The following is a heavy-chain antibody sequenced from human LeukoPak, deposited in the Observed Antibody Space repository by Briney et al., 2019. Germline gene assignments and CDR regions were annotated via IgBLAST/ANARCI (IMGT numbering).Heavy chain of an antibody. J-gene: IGHJ4*02. CDR1: GFTFDDYA. CDR2: ISWNSGSI. V-gene: IGHV3-9*01. D-gene: IGHD3-10*01. CDR3: AKAPNYYGSGSYPEKYFDY. Sequence: GGSLRLSCAASGFTFDDYAMHWVRQASGKGLEWVSGISWNSGSIGYADSVKGRFTISRDNAKNSLYLQMNSLRAEDTALYYCAKAPNYYGSGSYPEKYFDYWGQGTLVTVSS.